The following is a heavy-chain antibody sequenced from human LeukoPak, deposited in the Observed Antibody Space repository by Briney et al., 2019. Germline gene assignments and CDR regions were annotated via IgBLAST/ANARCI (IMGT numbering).Heavy chain of an antibody. CDR2: IFGSGGST. V-gene: IGHV3-23*01. CDR1: GFTFSSYG. Sequence: GRSLRLSCAASGFTFSSYGMNWVRQAPGKGLEWVSAIFGSGGSTYYADSVKGRFTISRDNSKNTLYLQMNSLRAGDTAVYYCAKGRGPAAVAPDYWGQGTLVTVSS. CDR3: AKGRGPAAVAPDY. J-gene: IGHJ4*02. D-gene: IGHD2-2*01.